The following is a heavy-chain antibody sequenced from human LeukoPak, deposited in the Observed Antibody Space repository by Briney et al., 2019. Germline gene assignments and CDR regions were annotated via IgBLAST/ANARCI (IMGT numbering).Heavy chain of an antibody. D-gene: IGHD1-26*01. J-gene: IGHJ4*02. V-gene: IGHV3-7*03. CDR2: IKQDGSEK. Sequence: PGGSLRLSCAASGFTFSSYWMTWVRQAPGKGLEWVANIKQDGSEKYYVDSVKGRFTISRDNAKNSLYLQMNSLRGEDTALYYCARGSGSYPTYFDFWGQGILVTVSS. CDR3: ARGSGSYPTYFDF. CDR1: GFTFSSYW.